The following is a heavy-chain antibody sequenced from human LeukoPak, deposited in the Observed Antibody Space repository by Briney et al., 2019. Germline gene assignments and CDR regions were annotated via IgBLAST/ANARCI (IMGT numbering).Heavy chain of an antibody. CDR3: ARGASLIPEYSSSSREDLPG. J-gene: IGHJ4*02. Sequence: ASVKVSCKASGYTFTSYYMHWVRQAPGQGLEWMGIINPSGGSTSYAQKFQGRVTMTRDTSTSTVYMELSSLRSEDTAVYYCARGASLIPEYSSSSREDLPGWGQGTLVTVSS. V-gene: IGHV1-46*01. D-gene: IGHD6-6*01. CDR1: GYTFTSYY. CDR2: INPSGGST.